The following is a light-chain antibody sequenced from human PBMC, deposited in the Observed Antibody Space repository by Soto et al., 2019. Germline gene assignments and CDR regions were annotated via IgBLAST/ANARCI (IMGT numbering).Light chain of an antibody. Sequence: QSALTQPRSVSGSPGQSVTISCTGTSSDVGGHNYVSWYQQHPGKAPKLMISDVSRRPSGVPDRFSGSKSGNTASLTISGLQAEDAADYYCCSYAGGYSYVFGTGTKVTVL. J-gene: IGLJ1*01. CDR1: SSDVGGHNY. CDR3: CSYAGGYSYV. CDR2: DVS. V-gene: IGLV2-11*01.